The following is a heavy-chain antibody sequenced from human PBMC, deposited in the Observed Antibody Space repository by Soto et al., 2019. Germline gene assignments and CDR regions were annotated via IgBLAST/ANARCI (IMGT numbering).Heavy chain of an antibody. Sequence: QVQLVESGGGVVQPGRSLRLSCAASGFTFSSYAMHWVRQAPGKGLEWVAVIWYDGSNKYYADSVKGRFTISRDNSKNTLYLQMNSLRAEDTAVYYCARTGGSSPTRGYYYYGMDVWGQGTTVTVSS. CDR2: IWYDGSNK. D-gene: IGHD6-6*01. CDR3: ARTGGSSPTRGYYYYGMDV. CDR1: GFTFSSYA. J-gene: IGHJ6*02. V-gene: IGHV3-33*08.